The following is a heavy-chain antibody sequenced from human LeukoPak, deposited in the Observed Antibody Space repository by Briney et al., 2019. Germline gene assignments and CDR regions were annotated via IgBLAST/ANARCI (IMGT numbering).Heavy chain of an antibody. D-gene: IGHD1-26*01. CDR2: ISNNGGST. Sequence: GGSLRLSCAVSGFTFSSYFTSWVRQAPGKGLEWVSGISNNGGSTYYADSVKGRFAISRDNSKNTLFLQMNTLRAEDTAIYYCAKDRTVGASYWYFDLWGRGTLVTVSS. V-gene: IGHV3-23*01. CDR1: GFTFSSYF. J-gene: IGHJ2*01. CDR3: AKDRTVGASYWYFDL.